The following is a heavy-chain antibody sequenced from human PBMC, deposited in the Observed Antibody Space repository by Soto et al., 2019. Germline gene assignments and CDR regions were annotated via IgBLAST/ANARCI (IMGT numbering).Heavy chain of an antibody. CDR1: GFPFGDYA. CDR3: TRDLLVAATKGGFDY. Sequence: SLRLSCTSSGFPFGDYAMSWVRQAPGKGLEWVGFIRSKAYGGTTEYAASVKGRFTISRDDSKSIAYLQMNSLKTEDTAVYYCTRDLLVAATKGGFDYWGQGTLVTVSS. V-gene: IGHV3-49*04. CDR2: IRSKAYGGTT. J-gene: IGHJ4*02. D-gene: IGHD2-15*01.